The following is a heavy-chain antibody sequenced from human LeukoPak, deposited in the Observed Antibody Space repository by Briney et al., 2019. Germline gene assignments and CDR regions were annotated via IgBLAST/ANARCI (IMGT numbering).Heavy chain of an antibody. CDR1: GGSISSSGYS. CDR2: IYHSGST. V-gene: IGHV4-30-2*01. D-gene: IGHD3-10*01. J-gene: IGHJ5*02. CDR3: ARESMVRGVINWFDP. Sequence: SETLSLTCAVSGGSISSSGYSWSWIRQPPGKGLEWIGYIYHSGSTYYNPSLKGRVTISVDRSKNQFSLKLSSVTAADTAVYYCARESMVRGVINWFDPWGQGTLVTVSS.